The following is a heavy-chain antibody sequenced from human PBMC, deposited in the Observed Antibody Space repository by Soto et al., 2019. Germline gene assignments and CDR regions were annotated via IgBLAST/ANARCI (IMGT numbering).Heavy chain of an antibody. CDR1: GGTFSSYA. J-gene: IGHJ5*02. D-gene: IGHD3-3*01. CDR2: IIPIFGTA. Sequence: SVKVSCKASGGTFSSYAISWVRQAPGQGLEWMGGIIPIFGTANYAQKFQGRVTITADESTSTAYMELSSLRSEDTAVYYCARVPDFWSGHGDPWGQGTLVTVSS. CDR3: ARVPDFWSGHGDP. V-gene: IGHV1-69*13.